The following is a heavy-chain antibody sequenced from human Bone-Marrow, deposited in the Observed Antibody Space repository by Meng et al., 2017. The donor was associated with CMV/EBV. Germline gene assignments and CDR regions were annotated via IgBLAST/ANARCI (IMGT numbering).Heavy chain of an antibody. CDR3: ARDPTTEYYYYGMDV. Sequence: GESLKISCAASGFTFSSYEMNWVRQAPGKGLEWVSYISSSGSTIYYADSVKGRFTISRDNAKNTLYLQMNSLRAEDTAVYYCARDPTTEYYYYGMDVWGQGTTVTVSS. V-gene: IGHV3-48*03. CDR2: ISSSGSTI. D-gene: IGHD2/OR15-2a*01. J-gene: IGHJ6*02. CDR1: GFTFSSYE.